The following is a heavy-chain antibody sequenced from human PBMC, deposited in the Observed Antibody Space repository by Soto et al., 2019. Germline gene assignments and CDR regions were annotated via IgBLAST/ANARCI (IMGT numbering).Heavy chain of an antibody. CDR3: AKASGNPNPITMIVVVIRSDY. D-gene: IGHD3-22*01. Sequence: GGSLRLSCAASGFTFMIYAMSWVRQAPGKGLGWVSAISGSGGSTYYADSVKGRFTISRDNSKNTLYLQMNSLRAEDTAVYYCAKASGNPNPITMIVVVIRSDYWGQGTLVTVSS. CDR2: ISGSGGST. V-gene: IGHV3-23*01. CDR1: GFTFMIYA. J-gene: IGHJ4*02.